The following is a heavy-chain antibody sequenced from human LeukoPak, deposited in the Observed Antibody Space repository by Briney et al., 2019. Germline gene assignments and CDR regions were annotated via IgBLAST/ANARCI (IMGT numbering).Heavy chain of an antibody. CDR2: IYTSGST. CDR3: ARGSFFDY. CDR1: SGFISSDSYY. J-gene: IGHJ4*02. V-gene: IGHV4-61*02. Sequence: SETLSLTCTVSSGFISSDSYYWNWIRPPAGKGLEWIGRIYTSGSTKYNPTLKSRVTISVDTSKNQFSLKLSSVTAADTAVYYCARGSFFDYWGQGTLVTVSS.